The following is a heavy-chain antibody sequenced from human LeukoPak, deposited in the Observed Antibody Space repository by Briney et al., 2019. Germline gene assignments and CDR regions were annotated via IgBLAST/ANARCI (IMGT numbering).Heavy chain of an antibody. CDR3: ASVYVDTAMAYYFDY. D-gene: IGHD5-18*01. J-gene: IGHJ4*02. V-gene: IGHV3-30-3*01. Sequence: GGSLRLSCAASGFTFSSYAMHWVRQAPGKGLEWVAVISYDGSNKYYADSVKGRFTISRDNSKNTLYLQMNSLRAEDTAVYYCASVYVDTAMAYYFDYWGQGTLVTVSS. CDR1: GFTFSSYA. CDR2: ISYDGSNK.